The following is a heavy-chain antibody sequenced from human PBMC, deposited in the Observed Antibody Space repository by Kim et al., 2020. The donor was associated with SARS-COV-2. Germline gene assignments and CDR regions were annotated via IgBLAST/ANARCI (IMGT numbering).Heavy chain of an antibody. Sequence: GGSLRLSCLASGFTFSSYAMSWIRQAPGKGPEWVAVTSSDGSIIYYADSVKGLFTISRANSRNTLYLDMDSLSAQDTAIYYCAREGYASGTMGDFGYWG. CDR3: AREGYASGTMGDFGY. J-gene: IGHJ4*01. CDR1: GFTFSSYA. CDR2: TSSDGSII. D-gene: IGHD3-10*01. V-gene: IGHV3-30*04.